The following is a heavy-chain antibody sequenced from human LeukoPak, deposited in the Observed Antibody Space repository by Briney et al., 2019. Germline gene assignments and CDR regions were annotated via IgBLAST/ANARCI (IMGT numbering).Heavy chain of an antibody. CDR3: ARHGVKMVRGVIGY. J-gene: IGHJ4*02. CDR1: GGSISSYY. CDR2: IYYSGRT. Sequence: SETLSLTCSVSGGSISSYYWSWIRQPPGKGLEWIGYIYYSGRTSYNPSLKSRVTISVDTSKNQFSLRLSSVTAADTAVYYCARHGVKMVRGVIGYWGQGTLVTVSS. V-gene: IGHV4-59*01. D-gene: IGHD3-10*01.